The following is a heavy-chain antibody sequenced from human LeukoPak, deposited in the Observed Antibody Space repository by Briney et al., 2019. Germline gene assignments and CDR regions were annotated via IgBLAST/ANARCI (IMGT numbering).Heavy chain of an antibody. CDR1: GFTFSSYG. CDR2: INPNSGGT. D-gene: IGHD5-12*01. V-gene: IGHV1-2*02. CDR3: ASGHSGYESTFDY. Sequence: GGSLRLSCAASGFTFSSYGMHWVRQAPGQGLEWMGWINPNSGGTNYAQKFQGRVTMTRDTSISTAYMELSRLRSDDTAVYYCASGHSGYESTFDYWGQGTLVTVSS. J-gene: IGHJ4*02.